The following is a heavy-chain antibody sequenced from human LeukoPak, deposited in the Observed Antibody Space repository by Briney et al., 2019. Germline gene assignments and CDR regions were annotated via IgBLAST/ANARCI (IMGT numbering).Heavy chain of an antibody. CDR2: ISSSYI. CDR1: GFTFSSYS. D-gene: IGHD4-23*01. Sequence: GGSLRLSCAASGFTFSSYSMNWVRQAPGKGLEWVSSISSSYIYYADSVKGRFTISRDNAKNSLYLQLNSLRAEDTAVYYCAANPVAPYDYWGQGTLVTVSS. J-gene: IGHJ4*02. CDR3: AANPVAPYDY. V-gene: IGHV3-21*01.